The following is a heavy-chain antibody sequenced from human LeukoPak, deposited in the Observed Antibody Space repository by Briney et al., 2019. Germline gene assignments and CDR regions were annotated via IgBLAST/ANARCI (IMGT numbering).Heavy chain of an antibody. CDR3: ARTLYYYDSDARRYYYYYGMDV. CDR1: GGTFSSYA. CDR2: IIPILGIA. Sequence: GSSVKVSCKASGGTFSSYAISWVRQAPGQGLEWMGRIIPILGIANYAQKFQGRVTITAHKSTSTAYMELSSLRSEDTAVYYCARTLYYYDSDARRYYYYYGMDVWGQGTTVTVSS. D-gene: IGHD3-22*01. V-gene: IGHV1-69*04. J-gene: IGHJ6*02.